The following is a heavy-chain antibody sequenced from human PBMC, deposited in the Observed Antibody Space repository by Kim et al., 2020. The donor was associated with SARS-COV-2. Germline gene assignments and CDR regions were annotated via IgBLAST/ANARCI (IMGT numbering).Heavy chain of an antibody. CDR3: ARLTVGAGYYFDY. J-gene: IGHJ4*02. Sequence: YADSVKGRFTISRDNAKNSLYLQMNSLRAEDTAVYYCARLTVGAGYYFDYWGQGTLVTVSS. D-gene: IGHD1-26*01. V-gene: IGHV3-11*03.